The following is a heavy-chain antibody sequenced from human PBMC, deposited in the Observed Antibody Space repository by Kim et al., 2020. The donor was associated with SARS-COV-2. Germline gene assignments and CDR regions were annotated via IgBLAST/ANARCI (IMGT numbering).Heavy chain of an antibody. CDR2: IHYSGTT. CDR1: GGSVSSSTYC. Sequence: SETLSLTCGVSGGSVSSSTYCWGWIRQPPGKGLEWIGTIHYSGTTYYNPSLKSRGIISVDTSKNQFSLKLNSVTAADTAVYYCARRDYFGSVSFDYWGQGTLVTVSS. J-gene: IGHJ4*02. CDR3: ARRDYFGSVSFDY. D-gene: IGHD3-10*01. V-gene: IGHV4-39*01.